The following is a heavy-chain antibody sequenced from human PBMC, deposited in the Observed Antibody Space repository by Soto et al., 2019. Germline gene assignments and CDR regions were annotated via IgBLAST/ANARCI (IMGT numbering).Heavy chain of an antibody. D-gene: IGHD3-10*01. CDR1: GGSISSSSYY. Sequence: SETLSLTCTVSGGSISSSSYYWGWIRQPPGKGLEWIGSIYYSGSTYYNPSLKSRVNISVDTSKNQFSLKLSSVTAADTVFYYCARLVPWYYGSGSYRDAFDIWGQGTMVTVSS. V-gene: IGHV4-39*01. CDR3: ARLVPWYYGSGSYRDAFDI. CDR2: IYYSGST. J-gene: IGHJ3*02.